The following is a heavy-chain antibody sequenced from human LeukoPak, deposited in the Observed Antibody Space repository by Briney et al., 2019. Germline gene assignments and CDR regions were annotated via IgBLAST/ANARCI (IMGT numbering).Heavy chain of an antibody. CDR3: AKDQGSSGWYWWFAP. J-gene: IGHJ5*02. D-gene: IGHD6-19*01. CDR2: IRYDGSNK. Sequence: GGSLRLSCAASGVTFSSHGMHWVRQAPGKGLEWVAFIRYDGSNKYYADSVEGRFTISRDNSKNTLYLQMNSLRAEDTAVYYCAKDQGSSGWYWWFAPWGQGTLVTVSS. V-gene: IGHV3-30*02. CDR1: GVTFSSHG.